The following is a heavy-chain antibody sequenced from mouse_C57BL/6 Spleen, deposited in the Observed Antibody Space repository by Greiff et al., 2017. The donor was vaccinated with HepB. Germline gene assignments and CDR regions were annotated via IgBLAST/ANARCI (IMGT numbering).Heavy chain of an antibody. J-gene: IGHJ2*01. CDR2: ISYSGST. Sequence: VQLKQSGPGMVKPSQSLSLTCTVTGYSITSGYDWHWIRHFPGNKLEWMGYISYSGSTNYNPSLKSRISITHDTSKNHFFLKLNSVTTEDTATYYWARAGDWYFDYWGQGTTLTVSS. D-gene: IGHD3-3*01. CDR3: ARAGDWYFDY. CDR1: GYSITSGYD. V-gene: IGHV3-1*01.